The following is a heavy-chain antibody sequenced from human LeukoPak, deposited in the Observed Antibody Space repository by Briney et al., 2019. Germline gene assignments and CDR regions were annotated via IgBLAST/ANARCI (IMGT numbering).Heavy chain of an antibody. Sequence: ASVKVSCKASGYTLTSYVINWVRQATGQAREWMEWINPNSGNTGYVQKFQGRVTMTRSTSISTAYMELRSLRSEDTAVYYCARGHGVWYYFDSSGSVFDYWGQGALVTVAA. D-gene: IGHD3-22*01. J-gene: IGHJ4*02. CDR3: ARGHGVWYYFDSSGSVFDY. CDR2: INPNSGNT. CDR1: GYTLTSYV. V-gene: IGHV1-8*01.